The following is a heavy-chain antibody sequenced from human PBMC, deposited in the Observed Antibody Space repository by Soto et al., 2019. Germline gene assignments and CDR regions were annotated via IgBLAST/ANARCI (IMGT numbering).Heavy chain of an antibody. CDR1: GLTVSGKKY. V-gene: IGHV3-53*01. CDR2: LYDVYGT. Sequence: DVQLVESGGGLIQPGESLRLSCAAFGLTVSGKKYVAWVRQAPGKGLEWVSALYDVYGTYYADSVKGRFTTSRDSSKTTVYLQMNGLRPDDTAVYYCASWHEREHAYDVWGQGTTVTVSS. J-gene: IGHJ3*01. D-gene: IGHD1-1*01. CDR3: ASWHEREHAYDV.